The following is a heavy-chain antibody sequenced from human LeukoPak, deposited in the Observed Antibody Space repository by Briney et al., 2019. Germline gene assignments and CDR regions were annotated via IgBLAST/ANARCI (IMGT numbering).Heavy chain of an antibody. CDR3: ARDSQWSHWYLDL. CDR2: INTNNRNT. J-gene: IGHJ2*01. V-gene: IGHV1-18*01. CDR1: GFTFSSYG. D-gene: IGHD2-8*01. Sequence: GGSLRLSCAASGFTFSSYGMHWVRQAPGQGLEWMGWINTNNRNTNYAQNFQGRVTMTTDTSTSTAYMELRSLRSDDTAVYYCARDSQWSHWYLDLWGRGTLVTVSS.